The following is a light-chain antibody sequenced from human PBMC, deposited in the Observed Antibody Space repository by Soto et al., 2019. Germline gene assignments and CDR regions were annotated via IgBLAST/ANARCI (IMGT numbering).Light chain of an antibody. J-gene: IGKJ1*01. CDR2: AAS. CDR1: QSIVTY. V-gene: IGKV1-39*01. CDR3: QQSYSTPPWT. Sequence: VHMTQSPSSLSASVGYRVTIICRASQSIVTYLNWYLQKPWKAPRLLIYAASNLQSGVPSRFSGSGSGTDFTLTISSLQPEDFATYFCQQSYSTPPWTFGQGTKVDIK.